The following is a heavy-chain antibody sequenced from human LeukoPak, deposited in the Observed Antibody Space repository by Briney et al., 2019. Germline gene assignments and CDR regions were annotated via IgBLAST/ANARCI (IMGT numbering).Heavy chain of an antibody. D-gene: IGHD3-22*01. CDR1: GFPFGSYW. Sequence: PGGSLRLSCAASGFPFGSYWMNWVRQAPGKGLEWVANIKEDGTEKYYIDSVKGRFTISRDNAKNSLYLQMNSLRAEDTAVYYCARDFTGFAPKYDSSPYYFDYWGQGTLVTVSS. CDR3: ARDFTGFAPKYDSSPYYFDY. CDR2: IKEDGTEK. J-gene: IGHJ4*02. V-gene: IGHV3-7*01.